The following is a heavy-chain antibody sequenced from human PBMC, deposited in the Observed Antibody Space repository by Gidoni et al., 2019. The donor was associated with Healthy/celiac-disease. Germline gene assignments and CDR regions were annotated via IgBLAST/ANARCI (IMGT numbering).Heavy chain of an antibody. D-gene: IGHD6-13*01. J-gene: IGHJ4*02. CDR3: AKPKYSSSWYSFDY. Sequence: QVQLVESGGGVVQPGRSLRLSCAASGFPFSSYGMHWVRQAPGKGLEWVAVISYDGSNKYYADSVKGRFTISRDNSKNTLYLQMNSLRAEDTAVYYCAKPKYSSSWYSFDYWGQGTLVTVSS. V-gene: IGHV3-30*18. CDR1: GFPFSSYG. CDR2: ISYDGSNK.